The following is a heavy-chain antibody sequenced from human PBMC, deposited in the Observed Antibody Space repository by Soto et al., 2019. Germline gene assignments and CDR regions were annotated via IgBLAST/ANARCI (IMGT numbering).Heavy chain of an antibody. CDR1: GFTVGSNY. Sequence: PGGSLRLSCAASGFTVGSNYMSWVRQAPGKGLEWVSVIFTGGSTYYTDSVKGRFTISRHSSMNTVYLQMDSLRAEDTAVYYCARDRQSSGWLDAFDIWGQGTMVTVSS. CDR2: IFTGGST. J-gene: IGHJ3*02. CDR3: ARDRQSSGWLDAFDI. D-gene: IGHD6-19*01. V-gene: IGHV3-53*04.